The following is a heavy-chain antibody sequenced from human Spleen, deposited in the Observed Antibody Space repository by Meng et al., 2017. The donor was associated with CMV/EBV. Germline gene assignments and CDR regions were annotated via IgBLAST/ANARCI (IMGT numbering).Heavy chain of an antibody. CDR2: FGGSGGST. Sequence: GGSLRLSCAASGFTFSSYAMTWVRQAPGKGLEWVSSFGGSGGSTYYADSLKGRFTISRDNSKKTLYLQMNSLRAEDTAVYYCAKEGGFWSGFDYWGQGTLVTVSS. J-gene: IGHJ4*02. CDR1: GFTFSSYA. D-gene: IGHD3-3*01. CDR3: AKEGGFWSGFDY. V-gene: IGHV3-23*01.